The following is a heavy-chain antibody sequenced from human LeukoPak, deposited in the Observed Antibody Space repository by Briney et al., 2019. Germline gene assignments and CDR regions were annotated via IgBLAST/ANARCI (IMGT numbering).Heavy chain of an antibody. V-gene: IGHV3-11*06. CDR2: ISSSSSYT. J-gene: IGHJ4*02. CDR3: ASIPTAYCRGTSCYAVDY. CDR1: GFTFSDYY. D-gene: IGHD2-2*01. Sequence: GGSLRLSCAASGFTFSDYYMSWIRQAPGKGLEWVSYISSSSSYTNYADSVKGRFTISRDNAKNSLYLQMSSLRAEDTALYYCASIPTAYCRGTSCYAVDYWGQGTPVTVSS.